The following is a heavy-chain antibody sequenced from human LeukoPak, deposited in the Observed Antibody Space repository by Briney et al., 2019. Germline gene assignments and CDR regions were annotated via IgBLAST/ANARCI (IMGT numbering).Heavy chain of an antibody. CDR3: ARTMVRGVTVAVAGHNWFDP. D-gene: IGHD3-10*01. J-gene: IGHJ5*02. V-gene: IGHV4-34*01. CDR2: INHSGST. CDR1: GGSFSGYY. Sequence: SETLSLTCAVYGGSFSGYYWSWIRQPPGKGVEWIGEINHSGSTNYNPSLKSRVTISVDTSKNQFSLKLSSVTAADTAVYYCARTMVRGVTVAVAGHNWFDPWGQGTLVTVSS.